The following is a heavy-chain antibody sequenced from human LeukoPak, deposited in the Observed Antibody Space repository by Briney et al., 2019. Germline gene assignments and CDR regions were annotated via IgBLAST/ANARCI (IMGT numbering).Heavy chain of an antibody. CDR1: GGSISSGGYY. CDR2: IYYSGST. Sequence: SETLSLTCTVSGGSISSGGYYWSWIRQHPGKGLEWIGYIYYSGSTYYNPSLKSRVTISVDTSKNQFSLKLSSVTAADTAVYYCARGTMVRGDQPTNAFDIWGQGTMVTVSS. V-gene: IGHV4-31*03. J-gene: IGHJ3*02. CDR3: ARGTMVRGDQPTNAFDI. D-gene: IGHD3-10*01.